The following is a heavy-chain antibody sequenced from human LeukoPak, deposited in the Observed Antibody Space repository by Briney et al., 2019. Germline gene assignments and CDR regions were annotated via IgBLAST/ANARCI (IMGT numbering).Heavy chain of an antibody. CDR2: IYYSGST. J-gene: IGHJ6*03. V-gene: IGHV4-59*01. CDR1: GFTYSSYA. D-gene: IGHD3-22*01. CDR3: ARSRDSSGYYDPRRYYYMDV. Sequence: PGGSLRLSCAASGFTYSSYAMSWIRQPPGKGLEWIGYIYYSGSTNYNPSLKSRVTISVDTSKNQFSLKLSSVTAADTAVYYCARSRDSSGYYDPRRYYYMDVWGKGTTVTVSS.